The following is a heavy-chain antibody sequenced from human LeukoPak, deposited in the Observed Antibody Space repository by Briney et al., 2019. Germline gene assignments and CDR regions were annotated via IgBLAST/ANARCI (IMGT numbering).Heavy chain of an antibody. Sequence: GASVKVSCKASGYTFTSYGISWVRQAPGQGLEWMGWISAYNGNTNYAQKLQGRVTMTTDTSTSTAYMELRSLRSDDTAVYYCARAYYDFWSGQVGYFDYWGQGTLVTVSS. CDR1: GYTFTSYG. V-gene: IGHV1-18*01. CDR2: ISAYNGNT. J-gene: IGHJ4*02. D-gene: IGHD3-3*01. CDR3: ARAYYDFWSGQVGYFDY.